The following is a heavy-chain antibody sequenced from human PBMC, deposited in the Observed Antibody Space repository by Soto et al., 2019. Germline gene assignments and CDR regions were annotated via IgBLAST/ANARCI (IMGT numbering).Heavy chain of an antibody. CDR1: GFTFSSYG. J-gene: IGHJ6*02. CDR3: ARDGVVLVYYYYYGMDV. Sequence: PGGSLRLSCAASGFTFSSYGMHWVRQAPGKGLEWVAVIWYDGSNKYYADSVKGRFTISRDNSKNTLYLQMNSPRAEDTAVYYCARDGVVLVYYYYYGMDVWGQGTTVTVSS. V-gene: IGHV3-33*01. D-gene: IGHD2-8*02. CDR2: IWYDGSNK.